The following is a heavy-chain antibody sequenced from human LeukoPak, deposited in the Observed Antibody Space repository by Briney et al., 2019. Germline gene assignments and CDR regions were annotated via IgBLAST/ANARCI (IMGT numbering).Heavy chain of an antibody. CDR1: GITVNSTY. CDR2: AYSDGNT. D-gene: IGHD6-19*01. V-gene: IGHV3-66*04. CDR3: ARLFGSGWPGYFYYAMDV. Sequence: LSGGSLRLSCAASGITVNSTYISWVRQAPGKGLEWVSVAYSDGNTYYAGSVKGRFTISRDNSKNTLFLQMNSLRAEDTAVYYCARLFGSGWPGYFYYAMDVWGQGTTVAVSS. J-gene: IGHJ6*02.